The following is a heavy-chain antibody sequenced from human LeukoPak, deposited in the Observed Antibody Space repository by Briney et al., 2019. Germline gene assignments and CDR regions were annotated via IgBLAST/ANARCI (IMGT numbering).Heavy chain of an antibody. CDR3: ARFGGGNNYYYYMDV. D-gene: IGHD3-16*01. CDR2: ISSTSTYI. Sequence: GGSLRLSCAASGFTLSSCSMNWVRQAPGGGLEWVSSISSTSTYIYYADSVKGRFTIFRDNAKNSLYLQMNSLRAEDTAVYYCARFGGGNNYYYYMDVWGKGTTVTVSS. J-gene: IGHJ6*03. CDR1: GFTLSSCS. V-gene: IGHV3-21*01.